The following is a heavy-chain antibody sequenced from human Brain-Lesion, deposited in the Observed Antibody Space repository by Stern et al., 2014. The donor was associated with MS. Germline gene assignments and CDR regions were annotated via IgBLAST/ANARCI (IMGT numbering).Heavy chain of an antibody. CDR1: GGSISSSSYY. CDR2: IYYRGST. Sequence: VQLVESGPGLVKPSETLSLTCTVSGGSISSSSYYWGWIRQPPGKGLEWIGSIYYRGSTYYNPSLKSRVTISMEQSKNQFSLRLSSVTAADTAVYFCAKLWLGELPESPFDYWGQGTLVTVSS. V-gene: IGHV4-39*01. J-gene: IGHJ4*02. CDR3: AKLWLGELPESPFDY. D-gene: IGHD3-10*01.